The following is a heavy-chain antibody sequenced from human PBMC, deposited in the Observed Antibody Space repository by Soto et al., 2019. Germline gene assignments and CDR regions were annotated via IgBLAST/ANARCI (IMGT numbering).Heavy chain of an antibody. CDR2: IHYSGST. J-gene: IGHJ6*03. D-gene: IGHD2-21*01. V-gene: IGHV4-59*08. Sequence: SETLSLTCTVSGGSINNYYWSWIRQPPGKGLEWIGYIHYSGSTNYNPSLESRVTISVDTSKNQFSLNLSSVTAADTAVYYCARLTSRQIPNYYWYIHVWGKGSTVTVSS. CDR1: GGSINNYY. CDR3: ARLTSRQIPNYYWYIHV.